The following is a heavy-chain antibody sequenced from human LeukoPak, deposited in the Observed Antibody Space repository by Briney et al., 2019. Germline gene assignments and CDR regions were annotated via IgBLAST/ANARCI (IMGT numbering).Heavy chain of an antibody. CDR2: INHSGST. Sequence: SETLSLTCAVYGGSFSGYYWSWIRQPPGKGLEWIGEINHSGSTNYNPSLKSRVTISVDTSKNQFSLKLSSVTAADTAVYYCARGDLGGNNWFDPWGQGTLVTVSS. CDR3: ARGDLGGNNWFDP. CDR1: GGSFSGYY. D-gene: IGHD3-10*01. V-gene: IGHV4-34*01. J-gene: IGHJ5*02.